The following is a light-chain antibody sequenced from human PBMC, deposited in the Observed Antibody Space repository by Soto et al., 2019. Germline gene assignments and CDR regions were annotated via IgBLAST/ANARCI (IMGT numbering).Light chain of an antibody. CDR3: QQNFFSPGT. Sequence: THSPSALPALVSDRVTIPSRTSQSISSYLNWYQQKPGKAPKLLIYGASSLHSRVPSSFSGSGSGTEFTLTINNLQREDFATYYCQQNFFSPGTFGQGTKVDIK. J-gene: IGKJ1*01. CDR1: QSISSY. CDR2: GAS. V-gene: IGKV1-39*01.